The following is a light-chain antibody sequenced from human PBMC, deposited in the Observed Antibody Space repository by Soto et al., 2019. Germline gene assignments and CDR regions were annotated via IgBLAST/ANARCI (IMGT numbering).Light chain of an antibody. Sequence: QSALTQPASVSGSPGQSITISCTGTTSDVGSYNLVSWYQHHPGKAPRLMIFEVTRRPSGVSNRFSGSKSGNTASLTISGLLAEDEADYYCCSHAGSRTHLVFGGGTQLTVL. CDR2: EVT. V-gene: IGLV2-23*02. J-gene: IGLJ2*01. CDR1: TSDVGSYNL. CDR3: CSHAGSRTHLV.